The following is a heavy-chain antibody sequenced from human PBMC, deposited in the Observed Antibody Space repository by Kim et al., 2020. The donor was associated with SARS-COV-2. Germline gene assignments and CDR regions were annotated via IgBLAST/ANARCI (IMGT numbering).Heavy chain of an antibody. V-gene: IGHV3-48*03. D-gene: IGHD3-10*01. CDR3: VTSRGVRGS. CDR1: GFTFSSYE. J-gene: IGHJ1*01. Sequence: GGSLRLSCVVSGFTFSSYEMNWVRQAPGKGLEWVSYIGGSGSPIYYTDSVKGRFTISRDNAKNSLYLQMSSLRAEDTGVYYCVTSRGVRGSGGRGTQVTVFS. CDR2: IGGSGSPI.